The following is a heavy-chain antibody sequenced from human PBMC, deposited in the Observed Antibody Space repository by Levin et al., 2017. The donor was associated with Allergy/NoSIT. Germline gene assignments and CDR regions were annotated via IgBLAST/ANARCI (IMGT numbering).Heavy chain of an antibody. CDR3: ARGHPRYFDWVLPHLFDY. CDR2: ISSSSSYI. J-gene: IGHJ4*02. Sequence: GGSLRLSCAASGFTFSSYSMNWVRQAPGKGLEWVSSISSSSSYIYYADSVKGRFTISRDNAKNSLYLQMNSLRAEDTAVYYCARGHPRYFDWVLPHLFDYWGQGTLVTVSS. D-gene: IGHD3-9*01. V-gene: IGHV3-21*01. CDR1: GFTFSSYS.